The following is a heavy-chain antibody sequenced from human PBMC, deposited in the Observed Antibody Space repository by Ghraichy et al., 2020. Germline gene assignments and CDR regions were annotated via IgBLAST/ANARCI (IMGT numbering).Heavy chain of an antibody. D-gene: IGHD2-2*02. CDR2: IYYSGST. J-gene: IGHJ4*02. V-gene: IGHV4-39*01. CDR3: ARIEYTGSCGRGPPCN. Sequence: SQTLSLTCTVSGGAISSSSTYYWGWIRQPPGKGLEWIGTIYYSGSTNYNPSINSRITISVDTSKNQFSLNLRSVAAADTAVYYCARIEYTGSCGRGPPCNWGQGILVTVSS. CDR1: GGAISSSSTYY.